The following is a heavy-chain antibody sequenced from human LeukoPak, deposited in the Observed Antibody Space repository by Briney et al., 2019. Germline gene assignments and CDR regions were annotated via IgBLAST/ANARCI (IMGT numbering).Heavy chain of an antibody. V-gene: IGHV3-30*04. Sequence: GRSLRLSCAASGLTFSSYAMHWVRQAPGKGLEWVAVISYDGSNKYYADSVKGRFTISRDNSKNTLYLQMNSLRAEDTAVYYCARDTDSWDSYYFDYWGQGTLVTVSS. D-gene: IGHD6-13*01. J-gene: IGHJ4*02. CDR1: GLTFSSYA. CDR2: ISYDGSNK. CDR3: ARDTDSWDSYYFDY.